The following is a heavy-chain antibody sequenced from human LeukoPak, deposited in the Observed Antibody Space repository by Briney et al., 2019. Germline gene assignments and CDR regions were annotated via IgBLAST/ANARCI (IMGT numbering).Heavy chain of an antibody. Sequence: SKTLSLTCTVSGGSISSGDYYWSWIRQPPGKGLEWIGYIYYSGSTYYNPSLKSRVTISVDTSKNQFSLKLSSVTAADTAVYYCARDLLSYWYFDLWGRGTLVTVSS. CDR2: IYYSGST. CDR3: ARDLLSYWYFDL. J-gene: IGHJ2*01. V-gene: IGHV4-30-4*01. CDR1: GGSISSGDYY.